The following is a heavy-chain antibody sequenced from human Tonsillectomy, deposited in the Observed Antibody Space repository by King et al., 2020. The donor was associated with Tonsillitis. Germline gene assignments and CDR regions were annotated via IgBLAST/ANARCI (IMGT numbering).Heavy chain of an antibody. Sequence: VQLVESGAEVKKPGESLKISCKSSGYTFTNYWIGWVRQMPGKGLEWMGIIYPGDSETRYSPSFQGQVTISADKSSSTAYLQWRSLKASDTAMYYCARQDYYDSSEPTHLDYWGQGTLVTVSS. CDR2: IYPGDSET. CDR3: ARQDYYDSSEPTHLDY. CDR1: GYTFTNYW. J-gene: IGHJ4*02. D-gene: IGHD3-22*01. V-gene: IGHV5-51*01.